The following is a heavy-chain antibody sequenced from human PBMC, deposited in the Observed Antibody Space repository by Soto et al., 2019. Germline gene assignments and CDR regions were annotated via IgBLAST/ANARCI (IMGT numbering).Heavy chain of an antibody. V-gene: IGHV6-1*01. D-gene: IGHD6-19*01. J-gene: IGHJ4*02. CDR2: TYYRSKWYN. CDR1: GDSVSSNSVT. Sequence: QVQLQQSGPGLVKPSQTLSLTCAISGDSVSSNSVTWNWIRQSPSRGLEWLGRTYYRSKWYNDYAVSVKXXIXIXXDTSKNQFSRQLNSVTPEDTAVFYCARAVAGRIDYWGQGTLVTVSS. CDR3: ARAVAGRIDY.